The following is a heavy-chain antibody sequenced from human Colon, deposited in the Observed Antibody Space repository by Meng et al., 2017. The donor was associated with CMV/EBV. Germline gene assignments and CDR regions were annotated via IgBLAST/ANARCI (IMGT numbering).Heavy chain of an antibody. CDR3: ARHAGGSNPLDF. V-gene: IGHV5-51*01. CDR2: IYPTDSNT. J-gene: IGHJ4*02. CDR1: GYSFSSYW. Sequence: GGSLKISCKGSGYSFSSYWIAWMRQMPGKGLEWMGIIYPTDSNTKYSPSFHGQVTISVDRSINTAYLQWSSLKASDTALYFCARHAGGSNPLDFWGQGTLVTVSS. D-gene: IGHD2-15*01.